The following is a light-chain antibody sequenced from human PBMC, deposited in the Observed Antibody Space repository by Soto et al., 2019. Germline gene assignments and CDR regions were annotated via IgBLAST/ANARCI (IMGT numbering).Light chain of an antibody. V-gene: IGKV3-20*01. CDR3: HQYGSSPAT. CDR1: QSVTSSY. CDR2: GAS. Sequence: EIVLTQSPGTLSLSPGERATLSCRASQSVTSSYLAWYQQKPGQAPRLLIYGASSRATGIPDRFSGSGSGTVFTLTISRLEPEDFVVYYCHQYGSSPATFGQGTTVEIK. J-gene: IGKJ1*01.